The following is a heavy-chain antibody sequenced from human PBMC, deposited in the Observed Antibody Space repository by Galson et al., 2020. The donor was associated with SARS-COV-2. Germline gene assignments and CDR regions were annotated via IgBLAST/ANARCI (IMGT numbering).Heavy chain of an antibody. Sequence: ASVKVSCKASGYTFTGYYMHWVRQAPGQGLEWMGWINPNSGGTNYAQKFQGRVTMTRDTSISTAYMELSRLRSDDTAVYYCASRSITVPGDYYYYYYMDVWGKGTTVTVSS. CDR1: GYTFTGYY. V-gene: IGHV1-2*02. J-gene: IGHJ6*03. CDR3: ASRSITVPGDYYYYYYMDV. CDR2: INPNSGGT. D-gene: IGHD5-12*01.